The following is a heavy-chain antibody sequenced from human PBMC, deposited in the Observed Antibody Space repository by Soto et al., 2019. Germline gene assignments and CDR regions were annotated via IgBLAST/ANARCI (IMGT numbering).Heavy chain of an antibody. D-gene: IGHD6-13*01. CDR3: ASRRKSSSFDY. V-gene: IGHV1-18*01. J-gene: IGHJ4*02. Sequence: GASVKVSCKASGYTFTSYGISWVRQAPRQGLEWMGWISAYNGNTNYAQKLQGRVTMTTDTSTSTAYMELRSLRSDDTAAYYCASRRKSSSFDYWGQGTLVTVSS. CDR2: ISAYNGNT. CDR1: GYTFTSYG.